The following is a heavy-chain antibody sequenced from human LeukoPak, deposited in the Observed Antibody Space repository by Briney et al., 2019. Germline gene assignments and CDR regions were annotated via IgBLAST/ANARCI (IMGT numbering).Heavy chain of an antibody. CDR1: GGSISSSSYY. D-gene: IGHD4-23*01. CDR3: ARGGTQRWYQQLPFDY. CDR2: IYYSGST. V-gene: IGHV4-39*07. J-gene: IGHJ4*02. Sequence: SETLSLTCTVSGGSISSSSYYWGWIRQPPGKGLEWIGSIYYSGSTYYNPSLKSRVTISVDTSKNQFSLKLSSVTAADTAVYYCARGGTQRWYQQLPFDYWGQGTLVTVSS.